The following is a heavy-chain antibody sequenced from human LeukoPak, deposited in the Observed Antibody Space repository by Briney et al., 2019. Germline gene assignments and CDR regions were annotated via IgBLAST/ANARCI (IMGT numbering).Heavy chain of an antibody. CDR2: ISGSGGST. CDR1: GFTFSSYA. D-gene: IGHD4-17*01. Sequence: GGSLRLSCAASGFTFSSYAMSWVRQAPGKGLEWVSAISGSGGSTYYADSVKGRFTISRDNSKNTLYLQMNSLRAEDTAVYYCAKVPSGYGDYVRPFDYWGQGTLVTVSS. V-gene: IGHV3-23*01. J-gene: IGHJ4*02. CDR3: AKVPSGYGDYVRPFDY.